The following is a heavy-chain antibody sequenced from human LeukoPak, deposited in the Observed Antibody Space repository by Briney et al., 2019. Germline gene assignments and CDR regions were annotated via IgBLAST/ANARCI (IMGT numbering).Heavy chain of an antibody. J-gene: IGHJ4*02. CDR2: ITSSGRYI. D-gene: IGHD5-18*01. V-gene: IGHV3-21*01. CDR1: GFTFSSYS. CDR3: ARDRIYSYGINDY. Sequence: PGGSLRLSCAASGFTFSSYSMNWVRQAPGKGLEWVSSITSSGRYIYYADSVKGRFTISRDNAKNSLYLQMNSLRAEDTAVYYCARDRIYSYGINDYWGQGTLVTVSS.